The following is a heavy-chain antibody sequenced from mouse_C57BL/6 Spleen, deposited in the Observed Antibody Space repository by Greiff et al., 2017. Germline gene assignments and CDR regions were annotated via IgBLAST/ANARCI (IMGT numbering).Heavy chain of an antibody. CDR2: IRSKSNNYAT. Sequence: EVMLVESGGGLVQPKGSLKLSCAASGFSFNTYAMNWVRQAPGKGLEWVARIRSKSNNYATSYADAVKDRFTISRDDSESMLYLQMNNLKTEDTAMYYCVRHAAWGMDYWGQGTSVTVSS. J-gene: IGHJ4*01. V-gene: IGHV10-1*01. CDR3: VRHAAWGMDY. D-gene: IGHD4-1*01. CDR1: GFSFNTYA.